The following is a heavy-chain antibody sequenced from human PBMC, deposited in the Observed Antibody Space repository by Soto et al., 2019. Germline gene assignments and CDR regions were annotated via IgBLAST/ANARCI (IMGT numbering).Heavy chain of an antibody. D-gene: IGHD2-2*01. CDR1: GFTFSSYA. J-gene: IGHJ6*02. V-gene: IGHV3-23*01. CDR3: AKGGSTSRWPYYYGMDV. CDR2: ISGSGGST. Sequence: EVQLLESGGGLVQPGGSLRLSCAASGFTFSSYAMSWVRQAPGKGLEWVSAISGSGGSTYYADSVKGRFTISRDNSKNTLYLQMNSLGAGDTAVYYCAKGGSTSRWPYYYGMDVWGQGTTVTFSS.